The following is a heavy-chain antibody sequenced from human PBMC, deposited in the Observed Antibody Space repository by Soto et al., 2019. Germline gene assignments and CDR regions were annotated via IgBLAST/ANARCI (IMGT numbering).Heavy chain of an antibody. CDR2: IYPGDSDT. CDR1: GYSFTSYW. CDR3: VRSGTSSGRFSDY. V-gene: IGHV5-51*01. Sequence: GESLKISCKGSGYSFTSYWIGWVRQMPGEGLEWMGIIYPGDSDTRYSPSFQGQVTISADKSISTAYLQWSSLKAADTAMYYCVRSGTSSGRFSDYWGQGTLVTSPQ. J-gene: IGHJ4*02. D-gene: IGHD2-15*01.